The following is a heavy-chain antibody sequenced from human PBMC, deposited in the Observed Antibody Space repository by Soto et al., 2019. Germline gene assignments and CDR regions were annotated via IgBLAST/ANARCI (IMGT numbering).Heavy chain of an antibody. CDR3: ARMYYDYVWGSYRSYYFDY. CDR2: ISAYNGNT. CDR1: GYTFTSYG. D-gene: IGHD3-16*02. J-gene: IGHJ4*02. V-gene: IGHV1-18*04. Sequence: ASVKVSCKASGYTFTSYGISWVRQAPGQGLEWMGWISAYNGNTNYAQKLQGRVTMTTDTSTSTAYMELRSLRSDDTAVYYCARMYYDYVWGSYRSYYFDYWGQGTLVTVPS.